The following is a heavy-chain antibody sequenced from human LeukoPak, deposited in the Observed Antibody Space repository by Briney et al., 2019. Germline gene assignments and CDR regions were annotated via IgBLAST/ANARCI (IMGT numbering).Heavy chain of an antibody. CDR3: ARESGSGPGWFDP. J-gene: IGHJ5*02. D-gene: IGHD3-10*01. CDR2: IYYSGST. Sequence: SETLSLTCTVSGGSISSSSYYWGWLRQTPGKGLEWIGYIYYSGSTNYNPSLKSRVTISVDTSKNQFSLKLSSVTAADTAVYYCARESGSGPGWFDPWGQGTLVTVSS. CDR1: GGSISSSSYY. V-gene: IGHV4-61*01.